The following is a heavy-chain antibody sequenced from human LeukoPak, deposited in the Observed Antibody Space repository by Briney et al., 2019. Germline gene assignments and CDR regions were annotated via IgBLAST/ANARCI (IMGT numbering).Heavy chain of an antibody. V-gene: IGHV3-7*01. J-gene: IGHJ6*02. Sequence: GGSLRLSCAASGFTFSSYAMSWVRQAPGKGLEWVANIKQDGSEKYYVDSVKGRFTISRDNAKNSLYLQMNSLRAEDTAVYYCARWGAVAGTHYYYGMDVWGQGTTVTVSS. CDR2: IKQDGSEK. CDR3: ARWGAVAGTHYYYGMDV. D-gene: IGHD6-19*01. CDR1: GFTFSSYA.